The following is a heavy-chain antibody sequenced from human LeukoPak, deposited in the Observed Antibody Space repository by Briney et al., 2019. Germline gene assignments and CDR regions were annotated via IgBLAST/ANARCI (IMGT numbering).Heavy chain of an antibody. CDR3: ARDGDTSASFAPYFDL. J-gene: IGHJ4*02. CDR1: GFTFNTYS. D-gene: IGHD3-22*01. Sequence: GGSLRLSCAAPGFTFNTYSMNWVRQAPGKGLEWVSSFSSGVDYNHYADSVKGRFTISRDTAKNSLYLQMNNLRAEDTAVYYCARDGDTSASFAPYFDLWGQGTLVTVSS. CDR2: FSSGVDYN. V-gene: IGHV3-21*01.